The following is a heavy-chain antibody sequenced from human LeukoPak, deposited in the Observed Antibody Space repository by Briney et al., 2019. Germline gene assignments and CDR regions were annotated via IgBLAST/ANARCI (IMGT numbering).Heavy chain of an antibody. CDR1: GYSFTGYY. Sequence: GASVKVSCKASGYSFTGYYIHWVRQAPGQGLEWMGWINPNSGGTNYAQKFQGRVTMTRDTSISTAYMELSRLRSDDTAVYYCARSSSGWYERYYFDYWGQGTLVTVSS. CDR2: INPNSGGT. CDR3: ARSSSGWYERYYFDY. V-gene: IGHV1-2*02. J-gene: IGHJ4*02. D-gene: IGHD6-19*01.